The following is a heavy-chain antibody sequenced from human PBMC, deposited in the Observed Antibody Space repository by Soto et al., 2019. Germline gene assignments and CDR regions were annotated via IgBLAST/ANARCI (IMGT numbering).Heavy chain of an antibody. CDR2: ISGSGGST. V-gene: IGHV3-23*01. CDR3: AKEPLEGYDILTGYFDY. Sequence: GGSLRLSCAASGFTCSSYAMSWVRQAPGKGLEWVSAISGSGGSTYYADSVKGRFTISRDNSKNTLYLQMNSLRAEDTAVYYCAKEPLEGYDILTGYFDYWGQGTLVTVSS. J-gene: IGHJ4*02. CDR1: GFTCSSYA. D-gene: IGHD3-9*01.